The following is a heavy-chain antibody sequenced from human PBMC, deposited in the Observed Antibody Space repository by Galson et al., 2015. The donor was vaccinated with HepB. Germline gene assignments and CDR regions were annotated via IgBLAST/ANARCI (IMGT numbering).Heavy chain of an antibody. Sequence: SVKVSCKASGGTFSSYAIGWVRQAPGQGLEWMGGIIPIFGTANYAQKFQGRVTITADKSTSTAYMELSSLRSEDTAVYYCARLRIVVVPAAMRHYYYGMDVRGQGTTVTVSS. CDR3: ARLRIVVVPAAMRHYYYGMDV. CDR1: GGTFSSYA. J-gene: IGHJ6*02. D-gene: IGHD2-2*01. CDR2: IIPIFGTA. V-gene: IGHV1-69*06.